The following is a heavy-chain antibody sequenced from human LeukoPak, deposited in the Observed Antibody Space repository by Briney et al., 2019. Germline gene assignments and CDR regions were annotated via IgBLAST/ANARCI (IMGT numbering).Heavy chain of an antibody. CDR1: GFTVSSNY. CDR2: IYSGGST. J-gene: IGHJ4*02. V-gene: IGHV3-53*01. Sequence: GGSLRLSCAASGFTVSSNYMSWVRQAPGKGLEWVSGIYSGGSTYYADSVKGRFTISRDNSKNTLYLQMNSLRAEDTAVYYCAKRDDSSSFGYWGQGTLVTVSS. D-gene: IGHD6-13*01. CDR3: AKRDDSSSFGY.